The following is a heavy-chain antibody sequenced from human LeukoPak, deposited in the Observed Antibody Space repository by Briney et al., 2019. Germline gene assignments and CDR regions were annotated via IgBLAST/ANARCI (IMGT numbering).Heavy chain of an antibody. CDR3: ARGRRVPAAMWYYYYYMDV. Sequence: ASVKVSCKASGYTFTSYDINWVRQATGQGLEWMGWMNPNSGNTGYAQKFQGRVTMTRNTSISTAYMELSSLRSEDTAVYYCARGRRVPAAMWYYYYYMDVWGKGTTVTISS. J-gene: IGHJ6*03. CDR1: GYTFTSYD. V-gene: IGHV1-8*01. D-gene: IGHD2-2*01. CDR2: MNPNSGNT.